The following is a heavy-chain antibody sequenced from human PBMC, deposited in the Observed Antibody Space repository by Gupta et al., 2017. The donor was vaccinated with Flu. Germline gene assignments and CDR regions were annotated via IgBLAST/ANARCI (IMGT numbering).Heavy chain of an antibody. V-gene: IGHV4-61*02. CDR2: ISTSGST. J-gene: IGHJ4*02. CDR1: GGSISSGGDY. Sequence: QVQLQESGPGLVRPSQTLSLTCTVSGGSISSGGDYWTWIRQPAGKGLEWIGRISTSGSTNYNSSLKSRVTISMDTSKNQFSLKLSSVTAADTAVYYWARHNFYGMGKDYVDYGGQGTLATVSS. D-gene: IGHD3-3*01. CDR3: ARHNFYGMGKDYVDY.